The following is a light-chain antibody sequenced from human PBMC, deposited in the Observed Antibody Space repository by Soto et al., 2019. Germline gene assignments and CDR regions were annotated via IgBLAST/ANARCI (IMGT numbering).Light chain of an antibody. J-gene: IGKJ1*01. Sequence: EIVLTQSPGTLSLSPGERATLSCRASQSVSNNYLAWYQQKPGQAPRLLIYGASSRATAIPDRFSGSGSGTEFTLTISRLEPEDFAVFYCQQYGSSPRTFDQGTRVEIK. CDR1: QSVSNNY. V-gene: IGKV3-20*01. CDR3: QQYGSSPRT. CDR2: GAS.